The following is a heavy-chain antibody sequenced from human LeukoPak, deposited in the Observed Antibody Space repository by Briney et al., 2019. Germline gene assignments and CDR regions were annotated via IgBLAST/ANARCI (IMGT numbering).Heavy chain of an antibody. CDR3: ARDNREQQLVPPTFDY. V-gene: IGHV3-30-3*01. J-gene: IGHJ4*02. D-gene: IGHD6-13*01. Sequence: GGSLRLSCAASGFTFSSYAMHWVRQAPCKGLEWVAVISYDGSNKYYADSVKGRFTISRDNSKNTLYLQMNSLRAEDTAVYYCARDNREQQLVPPTFDYWGQGTLVTVSS. CDR2: ISYDGSNK. CDR1: GFTFSSYA.